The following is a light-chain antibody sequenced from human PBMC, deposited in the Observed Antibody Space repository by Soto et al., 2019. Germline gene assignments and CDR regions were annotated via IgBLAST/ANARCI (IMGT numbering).Light chain of an antibody. CDR1: QTLLHSNGKSY. CDR2: EVS. J-gene: IGKJ4*01. CDR3: LQRLHFPLT. Sequence: DIVMTQTPLSLSVTPGQSASISCRSSQTLLHSNGKSYLYWYLQKAGQAPQLLIYEVSNRFSGVPDRFSGSGSGTDFTLKISRVEAEDVGVYYCLQRLHFPLTFGGGTKVEIK. V-gene: IGKV2D-29*01.